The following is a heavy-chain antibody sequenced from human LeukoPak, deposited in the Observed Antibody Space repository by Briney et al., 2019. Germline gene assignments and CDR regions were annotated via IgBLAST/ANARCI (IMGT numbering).Heavy chain of an antibody. CDR2: INWNGGRT. V-gene: IGHV3-20*04. CDR3: AKDIAAAGTRWFDP. J-gene: IGHJ5*02. Sequence: GGSLRLSCAVSGFTFDDYGMSWVRQAPGKGLEWVSGINWNGGRTGYADSVRGRFTISRDNSKNTLYLQMNSLGAEDTAVYYCAKDIAAAGTRWFDPWGQGTLVTVSS. D-gene: IGHD6-13*01. CDR1: GFTFDDYG.